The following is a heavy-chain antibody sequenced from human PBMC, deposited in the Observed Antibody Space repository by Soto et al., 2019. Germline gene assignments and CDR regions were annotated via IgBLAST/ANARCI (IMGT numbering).Heavy chain of an antibody. Sequence: SETLSLTCTVSGGSISSYYWSWIRQPPGKGLEWIGYTYYSGSTNYNPSLKSRVTISVDTSKNQFSLKLSSVTAADTAVYYCARDKITGLFDYWGQGTLVTVSS. CDR1: GGSISSYY. CDR3: ARDKITGLFDY. J-gene: IGHJ4*02. V-gene: IGHV4-59*01. CDR2: TYYSGST. D-gene: IGHD2-8*02.